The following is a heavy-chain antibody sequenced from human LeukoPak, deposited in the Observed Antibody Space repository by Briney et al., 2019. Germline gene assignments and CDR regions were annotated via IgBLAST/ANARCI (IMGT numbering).Heavy chain of an antibody. Sequence: GGSLRLSCADSGLTISNNWMSWVRQAPGKGLEWVANINQDGTEKYYVDSVKGRFTISRDNAKNSLDLQMNSLRVEDTGIYYCVKVAKYYYGSETYYFFEHWGQGTPVTASS. V-gene: IGHV3-7*01. J-gene: IGHJ4*02. CDR3: VKVAKYYYGSETYYFFEH. CDR1: GLTISNNW. D-gene: IGHD3-10*01. CDR2: INQDGTEK.